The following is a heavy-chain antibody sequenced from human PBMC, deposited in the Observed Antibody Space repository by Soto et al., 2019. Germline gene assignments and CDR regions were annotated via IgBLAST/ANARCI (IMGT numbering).Heavy chain of an antibody. CDR2: ISSSSSYI. CDR3: ARGAGTSKKNYYFYYGMXV. V-gene: IGHV3-21*01. J-gene: IGHJ6*02. Sequence: LRLSCAASGFTFSSYSMNWVRQAPGKGLEWVSSISSSSSYIYYADSVKGRFTISRDNAKNSLYLQMNSLRAEDTAVYYCARGAGTSKKNYYFYYGMXVWGQGTTVTVSS. CDR1: GFTFSSYS. D-gene: IGHD6-19*01.